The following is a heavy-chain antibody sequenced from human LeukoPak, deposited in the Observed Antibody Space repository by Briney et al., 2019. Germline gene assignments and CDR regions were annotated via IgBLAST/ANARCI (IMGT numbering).Heavy chain of an antibody. CDR1: SGSISNYY. J-gene: IGHJ3*02. V-gene: IGHV4-59*01. CDR3: ASWGERWLHVGAFDI. D-gene: IGHD5-24*01. Sequence: PSETLSLTCTVSSGSISNYYWSWIRQPPGKGLEWIGYIYYSGSTNYNPSLKSRVTISVDTSKNQFSLKLSSVTAADTAVYYCASWGERWLHVGAFDIWGQGTMVTVSS. CDR2: IYYSGST.